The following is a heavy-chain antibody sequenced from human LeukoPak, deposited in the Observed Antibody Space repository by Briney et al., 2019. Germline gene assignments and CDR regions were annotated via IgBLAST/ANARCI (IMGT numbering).Heavy chain of an antibody. V-gene: IGHV4-34*01. Sequence: SETPSLTCAVYGGSFSGYYWSWIRQPPGKGLEWIGEINHSGSTKYNPSPKSRVTTSVDTSKKQFSLKLSSVTAADTGVYYCARVGWEPTLTVYWGQGTLCTVSS. CDR1: GGSFSGYY. CDR3: ARVGWEPTLTVY. J-gene: IGHJ4*02. CDR2: INHSGST. D-gene: IGHD1-26*01.